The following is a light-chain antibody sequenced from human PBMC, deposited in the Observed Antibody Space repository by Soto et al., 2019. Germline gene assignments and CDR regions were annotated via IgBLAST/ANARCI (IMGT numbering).Light chain of an antibody. V-gene: IGLV2-14*01. CDR2: DVS. J-gene: IGLJ1*01. CDR1: ISYVGGYNT. CDR3: SSYTTSISYV. Sequence: QSALTQPASVSGSPGQSITISCTGTISYVGGYNTVSWYQQHPGKVPKLMIHDVSDRPSWVSDRFSGSKSGNTASLTISGLQAEDEADYYCSSYTTSISYVFGSGTKVTVL.